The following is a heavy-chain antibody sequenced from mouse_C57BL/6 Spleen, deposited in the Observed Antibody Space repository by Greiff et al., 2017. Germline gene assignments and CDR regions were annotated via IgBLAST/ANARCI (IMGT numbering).Heavy chain of an antibody. J-gene: IGHJ1*03. CDR2: LSDGGSYT. CDR1: GFTFSSYA. Sequence: EVQVVESGGGLVKPGGSLKLSCAASGFTFSSYAMSWVRQTPEKRLEWVATLSDGGSYTYYPDNVKGRFTISRDNAKNNLYLQMSHLKSEDTAMYYCARDRRGIGLWYFDVWGTGTTVTVSS. CDR3: ARDRRGIGLWYFDV. V-gene: IGHV5-4*01.